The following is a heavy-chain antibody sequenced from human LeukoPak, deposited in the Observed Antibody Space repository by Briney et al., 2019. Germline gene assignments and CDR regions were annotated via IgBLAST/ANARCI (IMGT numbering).Heavy chain of an antibody. CDR2: INAGNGNT. D-gene: IGHD6-13*01. CDR1: GYTFTSYA. V-gene: IGHV1-3*01. Sequence: ASVKVSCKASGYTFTSYAMHWVRQAPGQRLEWMGWINAGNGNTKYSQKFQDRVTITRDTSASTAYMELSSLRSEDTAVYYCVILIAAAGLGDYWGQGTLVTVSS. J-gene: IGHJ4*02. CDR3: VILIAAAGLGDY.